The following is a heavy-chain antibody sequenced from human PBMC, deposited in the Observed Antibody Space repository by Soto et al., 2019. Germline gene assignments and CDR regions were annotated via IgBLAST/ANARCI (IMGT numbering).Heavy chain of an antibody. CDR1: GGTFSSYT. D-gene: IGHD5-18*01. Sequence: QVQLVQSGAEVKKPGSSVKVSCKASGGTFSSYTISWVRQAPGQGLEWMGRIIPILGIANNAQKFQGRITITADKSTSTSYMELSSLRSEDTAVYYRARVEGYSHGYVDHWGQGTLVTVSS. J-gene: IGHJ4*02. V-gene: IGHV1-69*02. CDR3: ARVEGYSHGYVDH. CDR2: IIPILGIA.